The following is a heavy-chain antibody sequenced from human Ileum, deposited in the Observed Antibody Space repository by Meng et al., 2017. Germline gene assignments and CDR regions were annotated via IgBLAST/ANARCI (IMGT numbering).Heavy chain of an antibody. J-gene: IGHJ4*02. CDR1: AVCISSSFV. CDR2: IYLAESP. D-gene: IGHD2-15*01. CDR3: VRHGGKSFDS. Sequence: QVQVQGAGLGNAAPSGTLPRTCSVSAVCISSSFVWCWGRQSPEKRLEFVVIIYLAESPNYTPFLGSRATISVAKSKHQFSLRLTSVTAENTAIFYCVRHGGKSFDSWGQGTLVTVSS. V-gene: IGHV4-4*02.